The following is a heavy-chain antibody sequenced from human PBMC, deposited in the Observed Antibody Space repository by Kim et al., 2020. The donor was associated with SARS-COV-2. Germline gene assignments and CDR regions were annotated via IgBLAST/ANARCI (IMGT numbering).Heavy chain of an antibody. Sequence: SETLSLTCVVYGGSFSGFFCWIRQPPGKGLEWIGEINYSGTTNYNQSLKSRVTISVDTSKNQFSLKLNSVTAADTAIYYCASWSNGGYDWRGSPDYWGQGTLVTVSP. CDR1: GGSFSGFF. V-gene: IGHV4-34*01. J-gene: IGHJ4*02. CDR2: INYSGTT. CDR3: ASWSNGGYDWRGSPDY. D-gene: IGHD5-12*01.